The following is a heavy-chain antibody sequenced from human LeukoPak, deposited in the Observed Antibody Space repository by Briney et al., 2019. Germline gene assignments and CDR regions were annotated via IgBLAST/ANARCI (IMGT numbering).Heavy chain of an antibody. V-gene: IGHV4-34*01. CDR3: ARGRDGDVGYCSSTSCYTFGY. J-gene: IGHJ4*02. D-gene: IGHD2-2*02. Sequence: KPSETLSLTCAVYGGSFSGYYWSWIRQPPGKGLEWIGEINHSGSTNYNPSLKSRVTISVDTSKNQFSLKLSSVTAADTAVYYCARGRDGDVGYCSSTSCYTFGYWGQGTLVTVSS. CDR2: INHSGST. CDR1: GGSFSGYY.